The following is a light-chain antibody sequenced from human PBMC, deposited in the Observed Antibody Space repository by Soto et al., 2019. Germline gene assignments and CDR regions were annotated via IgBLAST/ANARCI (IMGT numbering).Light chain of an antibody. CDR1: QSVSSSY. J-gene: IGKJ1*01. CDR2: DAS. Sequence: EIVLTQSPGTLSLSPGERATLSCRASQSVSSSYLAWYQHKVGQAPRLLIYDASSRATGIPDRFSGSGSGTDFTLTISRLEPEDFAVYFCQQYGSSPTTFGQGTKVDIK. CDR3: QQYGSSPTT. V-gene: IGKV3-20*01.